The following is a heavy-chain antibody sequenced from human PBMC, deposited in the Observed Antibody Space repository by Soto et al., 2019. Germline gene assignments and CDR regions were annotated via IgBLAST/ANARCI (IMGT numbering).Heavy chain of an antibody. D-gene: IGHD6-13*01. CDR2: INPKSGGT. CDR1: GYTFTGYY. CDR3: ARNPSTASYHPWYAV. V-gene: IGHV1-2*02. Sequence: ASVKVSCKASGYTFTGYYMHWVRQAPGQGLEWMGWINPKSGGTNYAQNFQGRVTITTDTSVNTAHMELSSLKSEDTAVYYCARNPSTASYHPWYAVWGQGTPVTVSS. J-gene: IGHJ4*02.